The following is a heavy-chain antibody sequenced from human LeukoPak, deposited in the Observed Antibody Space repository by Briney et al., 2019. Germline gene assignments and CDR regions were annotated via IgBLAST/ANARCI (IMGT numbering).Heavy chain of an antibody. J-gene: IGHJ5*01. Sequence: SETLSLTCIVSGGSISNYYWSWVRQPPGKGLEWIGYIYYIGSTNYNPSLKSRVTMSVDTSKTQFSLKLSSVTAADTAVYYCAGGGGWFDSWDQGTLVTISS. V-gene: IGHV4-59*01. CDR3: AGGGGWFDS. CDR1: GGSISNYY. CDR2: IYYIGST. D-gene: IGHD3-10*01.